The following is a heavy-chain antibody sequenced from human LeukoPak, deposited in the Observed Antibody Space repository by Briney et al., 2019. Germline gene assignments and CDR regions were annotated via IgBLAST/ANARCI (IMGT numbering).Heavy chain of an antibody. CDR1: GGSISSYY. Sequence: PSETLSLTCTVSGGSISSYYWSWIRQPPGKGLEWIGYIYYSGSTNYNPSLKSRVTISVDTSKNQFSLKLSSVTAADTAVYYCARAGIAAAGTSTWDYFDYWGQGTLVTVSS. V-gene: IGHV4-59*01. CDR2: IYYSGST. CDR3: ARAGIAAAGTSTWDYFDY. D-gene: IGHD6-13*01. J-gene: IGHJ4*02.